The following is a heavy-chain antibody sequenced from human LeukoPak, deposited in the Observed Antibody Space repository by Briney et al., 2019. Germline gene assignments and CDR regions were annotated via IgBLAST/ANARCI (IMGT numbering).Heavy chain of an antibody. CDR1: GGSIRSSNW. Sequence: PSGTLSLTCAVSGGSIRSSNWWSWVRQPPGKGLEWIGEIYHSGSTNYNPSLKSRVTISVDKSKNQFSLKLSSVTAADTAVYYCARDHYYDSSGYYYFSYYYGMDVWGQGTTVTVSS. J-gene: IGHJ6*02. D-gene: IGHD3-22*01. V-gene: IGHV4-4*02. CDR3: ARDHYYDSSGYYYFSYYYGMDV. CDR2: IYHSGST.